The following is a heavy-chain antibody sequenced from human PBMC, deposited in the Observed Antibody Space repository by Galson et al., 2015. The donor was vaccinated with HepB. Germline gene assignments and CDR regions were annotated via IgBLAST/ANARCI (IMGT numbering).Heavy chain of an antibody. CDR2: ISYDGSNK. V-gene: IGHV3-30*04. CDR3: ARGGLIAVAANLDY. D-gene: IGHD6-19*01. J-gene: IGHJ4*02. CDR1: GFTFSSYA. Sequence: SLRLSCAASGFTFSSYAMHWVRQAPGKGLEWVAVISYDGSNKYYADSVKGRFTISRDNSKNTLYLQMNSLRAEDTAVYYCARGGLIAVAANLDYWGQGTLVTVSS.